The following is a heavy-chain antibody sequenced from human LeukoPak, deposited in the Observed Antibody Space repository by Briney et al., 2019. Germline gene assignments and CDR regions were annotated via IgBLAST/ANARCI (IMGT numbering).Heavy chain of an antibody. CDR3: ARDHLLWFGELLFQFDY. V-gene: IGHV1-2*02. CDR1: GYTFTGYY. D-gene: IGHD3-10*01. J-gene: IGHJ4*02. CDR2: INPNSGGT. Sequence: ASVKVSCKASGYTFTGYYMHWVRQAPGQGLEWMGWINPNSGGTNYAQKFQGRVTMTRDTSLSTAYMELSRLRSDDTAVYYCARDHLLWFGELLFQFDYWGQGTLVTVSS.